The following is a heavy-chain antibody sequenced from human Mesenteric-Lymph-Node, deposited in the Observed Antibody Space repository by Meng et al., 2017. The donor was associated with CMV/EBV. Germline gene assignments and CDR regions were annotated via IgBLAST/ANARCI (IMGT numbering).Heavy chain of an antibody. Sequence: GESLKISCLVSGFTVSNYMNWVRQAPGKGPEWVSIIYGNGNTYYADSVQGRFIISRDNSKNSLYLQLSSLRPEDTAVYYCVWSAVVNVGDYWGRGTLVTVSS. CDR2: IYGNGNT. CDR1: GFTVSNY. J-gene: IGHJ4*02. D-gene: IGHD4-23*01. V-gene: IGHV3-66*02. CDR3: VWSAVVNVGDY.